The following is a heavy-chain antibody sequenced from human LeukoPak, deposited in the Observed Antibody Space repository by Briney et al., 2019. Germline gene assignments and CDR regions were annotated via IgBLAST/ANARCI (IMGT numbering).Heavy chain of an antibody. CDR1: GYTFTSYY. D-gene: IGHD2-15*01. CDR3: ASGYCSGGSCYEGWFDP. V-gene: IGHV1-46*01. CDR2: INPSGGST. J-gene: IGHJ5*02. Sequence: ASVKVSCKASGYTFTSYYMHWVRQAPGQGLEWMGIINPSGGSTSYAQKFQGRVTMTRDTSTSTVYMELSSLRSEDTAVYYCASGYCSGGSCYEGWFDPWGQGTLVTVSS.